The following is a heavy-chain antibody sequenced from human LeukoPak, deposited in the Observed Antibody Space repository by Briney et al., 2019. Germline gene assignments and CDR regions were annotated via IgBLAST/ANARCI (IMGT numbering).Heavy chain of an antibody. V-gene: IGHV4-59*02. Sequence: SETLSLTCTVSGGSVSGFYWGWIRQPPGKGLEWIGFIYYSGSANYNPSLKSRVTMSVDMSRNQFSLKLSSVTAADTAFYYCARDRDSSGWFDYWGQGALVTVSS. D-gene: IGHD6-19*01. CDR3: ARDRDSSGWFDY. CDR1: GGSVSGFY. CDR2: IYYSGSA. J-gene: IGHJ4*02.